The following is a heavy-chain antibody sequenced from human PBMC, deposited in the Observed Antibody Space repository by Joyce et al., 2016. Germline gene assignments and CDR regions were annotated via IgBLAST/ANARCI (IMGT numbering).Heavy chain of an antibody. CDR1: GASVNNYY. V-gene: IGHV4-59*02. CDR2: IHPSGSA. J-gene: IGHJ4*02. Sequence: QVQLQESGPGLVRPLETLSLTCTVSGASVNNYYWNWIRQSPGKGLEWIGYIHPSGSAKYNPSLKSRVNMSVDTSKNQVSLRVTSVTAADTAVYYCARWDSSAWCFGDWGQGTLVTVSS. CDR3: ARWDSSAWCFGD. D-gene: IGHD6-19*01.